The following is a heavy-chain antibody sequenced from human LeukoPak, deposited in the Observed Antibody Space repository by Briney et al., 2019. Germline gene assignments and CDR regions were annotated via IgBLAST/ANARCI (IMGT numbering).Heavy chain of an antibody. CDR2: VNHSGST. D-gene: IGHD6-6*01. V-gene: IGHV4-34*01. CDR3: ARGLAAYDY. Sequence: SETLSLTCAVYGGSFSGYYWSWIRQPPGKGLEWIGEVNHSGSTNYNPSLKSRVTISVDTSKNQFSLKLSSVTAADTAVYYCARGLAAYDYWGQGTLVTVSS. J-gene: IGHJ4*02. CDR1: GGSFSGYY.